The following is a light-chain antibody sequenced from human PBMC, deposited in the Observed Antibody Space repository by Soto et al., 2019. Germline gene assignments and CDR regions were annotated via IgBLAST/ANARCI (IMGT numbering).Light chain of an antibody. J-gene: IGLJ1*01. CDR1: SSDVGGYNY. Sequence: SVLTQPASVSGSPGRSITISCTGTSSDVGGYNYVSWYQQHPGKAPKFMIYDVSNRPSGVSNRFSGSKSGNTASLTISGLQAEDEADYYCCSYTTSNTRQIVFGTGTKVTVL. CDR2: DVS. V-gene: IGLV2-14*01. CDR3: CSYTTSNTRQIV.